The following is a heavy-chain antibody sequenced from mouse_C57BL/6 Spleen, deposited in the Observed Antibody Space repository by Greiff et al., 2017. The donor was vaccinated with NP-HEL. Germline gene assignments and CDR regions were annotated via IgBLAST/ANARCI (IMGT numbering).Heavy chain of an antibody. CDR1: GYTFTSYW. D-gene: IGHD1-1*01. CDR3: ARGPITTVVATWYYAMDY. CDR2: INPSNGGT. V-gene: IGHV1-53*01. Sequence: QVQLQQPGTELVKPGASVKLSCKASGYTFTSYWMHWVKQRPGQGLEWIGNINPSNGGTNYNEKFKSKAKLTVDKSSSTAYMQLSSLTSEDSAVYYCARGPITTVVATWYYAMDYWGQGTSVTVSS. J-gene: IGHJ4*01.